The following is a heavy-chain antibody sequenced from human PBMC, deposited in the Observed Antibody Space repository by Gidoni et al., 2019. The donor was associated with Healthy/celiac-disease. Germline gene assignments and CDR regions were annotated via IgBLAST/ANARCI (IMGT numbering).Heavy chain of an antibody. V-gene: IGHV3-49*03. CDR1: GFTFGAYA. D-gene: IGHD3-22*01. CDR3: TRGRYYYDSSGYPTALDY. J-gene: IGHJ4*02. Sequence: EVQLVESGGGLVQPGRSLRLSCTASGFTFGAYAMSWFRQAPGKGLEWVGFIRSKAYGGTTEYAASVKGRFTISRDDSKSIAYLQMNSLKTEDTAVYYCTRGRYYYDSSGYPTALDYWGQGTLVTVSS. CDR2: IRSKAYGGTT.